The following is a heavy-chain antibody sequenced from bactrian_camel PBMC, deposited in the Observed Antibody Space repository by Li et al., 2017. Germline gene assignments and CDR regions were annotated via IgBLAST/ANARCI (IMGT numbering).Heavy chain of an antibody. D-gene: IGHD3*01. V-gene: IGHV3S53*01. CDR1: GSILENCG. Sequence: VQLVESGGGSVQAGGSLRLSCVVSGSILENCGMGWFRQVPGKERELVSPISSDGTTYYADSMMGRFTISQDNAKNTVYLQMNSLKPEDTAIYYCAAASRCDQLKGVAYSVGYYGQGTQVTVS. CDR2: ISSDGTT. J-gene: IGHJ6*01. CDR3: AAASRCDQLKGVAYSVGY.